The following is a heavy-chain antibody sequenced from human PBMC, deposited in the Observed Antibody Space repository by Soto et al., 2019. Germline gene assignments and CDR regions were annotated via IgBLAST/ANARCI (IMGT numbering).Heavy chain of an antibody. V-gene: IGHV4-61*01. D-gene: IGHD3-22*01. CDR1: GDSVSSGSYY. Sequence: QVQLQESGPGLVKPSETLSLTCTVSGDSVSSGSYYWTWIRQAPGKGLEWIGYIQSSGNTNYNPSLMSRVTISLDTSKNQFSLNLRSVTAADTAVYYCARTNSRGHWAACYWGQGTLVTVSS. J-gene: IGHJ4*02. CDR2: IQSSGNT. CDR3: ARTNSRGHWAACY.